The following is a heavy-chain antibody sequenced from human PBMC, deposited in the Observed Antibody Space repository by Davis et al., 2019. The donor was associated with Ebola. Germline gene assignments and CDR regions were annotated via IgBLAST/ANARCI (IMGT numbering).Heavy chain of an antibody. V-gene: IGHV3-7*03. CDR1: RFIFSSNW. D-gene: IGHD3-10*01. J-gene: IGHJ4*02. CDR3: ARVGEQQDHFDY. Sequence: PGGSLRLSCAASRFIFSSNWMSWVRQAPGKGLEWVANIKEDGSEKYYVDSVKGRFTISRDNAKNSLYLQMNSLRAEDTAVYYCARVGEQQDHFDYWGQGTLVTVSS. CDR2: IKEDGSEK.